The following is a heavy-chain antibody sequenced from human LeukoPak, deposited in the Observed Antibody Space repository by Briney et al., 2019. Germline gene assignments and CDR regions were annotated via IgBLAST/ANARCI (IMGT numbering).Heavy chain of an antibody. V-gene: IGHV3-30*03. J-gene: IGHJ1*01. CDR1: GFTFSSYG. D-gene: IGHD3-22*01. Sequence: GSLRLSFAASGFTFSSYGMHWVRQAPGKGVEWVAVISYDGSNKYYADSVKGRFTISRDNSKNTLYLQMNSLRAEDTAVYYCAVSPYDSSGYPEYFQHWGQGTLVTVSS. CDR2: ISYDGSNK. CDR3: AVSPYDSSGYPEYFQH.